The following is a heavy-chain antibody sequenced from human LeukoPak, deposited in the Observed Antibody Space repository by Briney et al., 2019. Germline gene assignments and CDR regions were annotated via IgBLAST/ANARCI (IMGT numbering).Heavy chain of an antibody. Sequence: SETLSLTCAVSGGSISSSNCWTWVRQPPGKGLEWIGEIFHSGSTYYNPSLKSRVTISVDTSKNQFSLKLSSVTAADTAVYYCARDSRTYYYDSSGYSSWGQGTLVTVSS. CDR1: GGSISSSNC. V-gene: IGHV4-4*02. D-gene: IGHD3-22*01. CDR3: ARDSRTYYYDSSGYSS. CDR2: IFHSGST. J-gene: IGHJ4*02.